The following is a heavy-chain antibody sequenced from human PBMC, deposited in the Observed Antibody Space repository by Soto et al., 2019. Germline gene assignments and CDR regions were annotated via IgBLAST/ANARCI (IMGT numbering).Heavy chain of an antibody. Sequence: EVQLVESGGGLVQPGGSLRLSCSASGFTLSNYALHWVRQAPGKGLEYVSGITGDGGSTYYADSVKGRFTIYRDNSKNTLNLQMSGLRVEDTAVYHCVRDQLFYYGSGSYYNHWGQGTLVTVSS. J-gene: IGHJ5*02. V-gene: IGHV3-64D*06. CDR2: ITGDGGST. CDR3: VRDQLFYYGSGSYYNH. CDR1: GFTLSNYA. D-gene: IGHD3-10*01.